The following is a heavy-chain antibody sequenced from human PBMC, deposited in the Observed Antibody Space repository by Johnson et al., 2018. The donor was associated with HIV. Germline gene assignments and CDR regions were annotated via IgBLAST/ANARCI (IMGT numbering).Heavy chain of an antibody. V-gene: IGHV3-13*01. CDR2: IGSAGDT. Sequence: VQLVESGGGLVQPGGSLRLSCAASGFTFSSYDMHWVRQTTGKGLEWVSAIGSAGDTYYPGSVKGRFTISRENAKNSLYLQMNSLIAGDTAVYYCAAGGVPALDIWGQGTMVTVSS. J-gene: IGHJ3*02. D-gene: IGHD2-15*01. CDR3: AAGGVPALDI. CDR1: GFTFSSYD.